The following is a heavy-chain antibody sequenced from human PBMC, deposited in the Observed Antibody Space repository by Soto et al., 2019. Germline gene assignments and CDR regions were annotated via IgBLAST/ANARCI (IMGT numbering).Heavy chain of an antibody. J-gene: IGHJ6*03. CDR1: GGSISSYY. CDR2: IYYSGST. D-gene: IGHD3-10*01. Sequence: SETLSLTCTVSGGSISSYYWSWIRQPPGKGLEWIGYIYYSGSTNYNPSLKSRVTISVDTSKNQFSLKLSSVTAADTAVYYCARVGEEYSQYYYYYYMDVWGKGTTVTVSS. V-gene: IGHV4-59*01. CDR3: ARVGEEYSQYYYYYYMDV.